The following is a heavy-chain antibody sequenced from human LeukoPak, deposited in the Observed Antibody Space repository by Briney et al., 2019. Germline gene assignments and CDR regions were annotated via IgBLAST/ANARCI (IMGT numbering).Heavy chain of an antibody. D-gene: IGHD6-19*01. CDR3: ARESAVAGPVDY. J-gene: IGHJ4*02. Sequence: AASVKVSCKASGYTFTGYYMHWVRQAPGQELEWMGRINPNSGGTDYAQKFQGRVTMTRDTSISTAYMELSRLRSDDTAVYYCARESAVAGPVDYWGQGTLVTVSS. CDR2: INPNSGGT. V-gene: IGHV1-2*06. CDR1: GYTFTGYY.